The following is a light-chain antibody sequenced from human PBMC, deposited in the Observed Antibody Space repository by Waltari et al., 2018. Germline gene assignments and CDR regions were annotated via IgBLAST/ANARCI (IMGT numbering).Light chain of an antibody. V-gene: IGKV1-39*01. CDR3: QQSYSTPRT. CDR1: QSFSTY. CDR2: AAS. J-gene: IGKJ2*01. Sequence: DIQMTQSPSSLSTSVGDRVTITCRASQSFSTYLNWYQQKPGKAPKLLIYAASSLQSGVPSRFSGSGSGTDFTLTISSLQPEDFVTYYCQQSYSTPRTFGQGTRLEIK.